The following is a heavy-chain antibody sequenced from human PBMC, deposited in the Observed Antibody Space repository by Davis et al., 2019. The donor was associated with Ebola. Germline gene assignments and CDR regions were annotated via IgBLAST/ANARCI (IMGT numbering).Heavy chain of an antibody. D-gene: IGHD2-15*01. V-gene: IGHV3-30-3*01. CDR1: GFTFSSYA. J-gene: IGHJ4*02. CDR3: AILSN. CDR2: ISYDGSNK. Sequence: GESLKISCAASGFTFSSYAMHWVRQAPGKGLEWVAVISYDGSNKYYADSVKGRFTISRDNSKNTLYLQMNSLRAEDTAVYYCAILSNWGQGTLVTVSS.